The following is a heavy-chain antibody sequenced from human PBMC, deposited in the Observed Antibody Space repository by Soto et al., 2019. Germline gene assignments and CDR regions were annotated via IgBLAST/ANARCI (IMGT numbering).Heavy chain of an antibody. J-gene: IGHJ3*02. CDR3: ARDRIPTPPNAFDI. D-gene: IGHD2-2*02. CDR1: GGSISSYY. Sequence: PSETLSLTCTVSGGSISSYYWSWIRQPPGKGLEWIGYIYYSGSTNYNPSLKSRVTISVDTSKNQFSLKLSSVTAADTAVYYCARDRIPTPPNAFDIWGQGTMVTVSS. CDR2: IYYSGST. V-gene: IGHV4-59*12.